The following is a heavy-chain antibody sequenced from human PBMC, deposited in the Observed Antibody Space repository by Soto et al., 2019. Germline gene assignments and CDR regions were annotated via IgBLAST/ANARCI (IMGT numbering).Heavy chain of an antibody. V-gene: IGHV4-30-4*01. CDR2: IYYSGRT. CDR3: AREAFDYKRSSGGGYYYYGMDV. J-gene: IGHJ6*02. Sequence: SETLSLTCTVSGGSISSGDSYWSWIRQSPGKGLEWIGYIYYSGRTHYNPSLESRLSISRDTSKNQFSLDLSSVTAADTAVYYCAREAFDYKRSSGGGYYYYGMDVWGPGTTVTVSS. CDR1: GGSISSGDSY. D-gene: IGHD3-10*01.